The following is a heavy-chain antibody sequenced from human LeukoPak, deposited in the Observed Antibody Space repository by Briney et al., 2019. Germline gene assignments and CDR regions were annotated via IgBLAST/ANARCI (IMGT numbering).Heavy chain of an antibody. Sequence: GVSVKVSCKASGYTFTSYYMHWVRQAPGQGLEWMGIINPSGGSTSYAQKFQGRVTMTRDTSTSTVYMELSSLRSEDTAVYYCARASYYYDSSGYYYLGYWGQGTLVTVSS. D-gene: IGHD3-22*01. V-gene: IGHV1-46*01. CDR2: INPSGGST. CDR1: GYTFTSYY. CDR3: ARASYYYDSSGYYYLGY. J-gene: IGHJ4*02.